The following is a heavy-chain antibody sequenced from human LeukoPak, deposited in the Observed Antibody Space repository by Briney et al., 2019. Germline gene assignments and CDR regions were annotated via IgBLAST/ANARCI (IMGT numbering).Heavy chain of an antibody. J-gene: IGHJ4*02. CDR2: IYYSGTT. V-gene: IGHV4-61*08. CDR1: GGSVNSGDYY. CDR3: ARAYCSSGSCFYLAY. Sequence: PETLSLTCTVSGGSVNSGDYYWSWVRQPPGKGLEWIGYIYYSGTTNYNPSLRSRVTISLDTSKNQFSLKLTSVTAADTAVYYCARAYCSSGSCFYLAYWGQGTLVTVSS. D-gene: IGHD2-15*01.